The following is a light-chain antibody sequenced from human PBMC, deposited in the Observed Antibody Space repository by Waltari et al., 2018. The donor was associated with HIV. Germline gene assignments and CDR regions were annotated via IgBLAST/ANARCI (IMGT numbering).Light chain of an antibody. Sequence: DIVMTQSPDSLALSLGERATINCKSSQSVLYSSTNKNYLAGYQQKAGQPPNLLIYWASPRESGVPDRFSGSGSGTDFTLTITSLQAEDVAVYYCQQYYDVPITFGQGTRLEIK. V-gene: IGKV4-1*01. CDR1: QSVLYSSTNKNY. CDR2: WAS. J-gene: IGKJ5*01. CDR3: QQYYDVPIT.